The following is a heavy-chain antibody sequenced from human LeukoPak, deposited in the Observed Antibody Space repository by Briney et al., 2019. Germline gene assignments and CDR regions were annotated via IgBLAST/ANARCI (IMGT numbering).Heavy chain of an antibody. D-gene: IGHD4/OR15-4a*01. J-gene: IGHJ4*02. CDR1: GFTVSSSY. CDR3: AKYGSVGAVRYFDS. Sequence: GGSLRLSCAASGFTVSSSYMTWVRQAPGKGLQWVSTIGSGSDTHYADSVKGRFTISRDNSKNTLYLQMNSLRAEDTALYYCAKYGSVGAVRYFDSWGRGTLVTVSS. CDR2: IGSGSDT. V-gene: IGHV3-53*01.